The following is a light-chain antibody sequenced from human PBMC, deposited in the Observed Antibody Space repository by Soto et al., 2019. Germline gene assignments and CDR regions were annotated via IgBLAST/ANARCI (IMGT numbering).Light chain of an antibody. J-gene: IGLJ2*01. CDR3: SSYTSSLDNPVL. CDR1: SSDIGAYNF. CDR2: EVT. Sequence: QSALTQPASVSGSPGQSITISCTGTSSDIGAYNFVSWYQQHPGKAPKLMIYEVTNRPSGVSYRFSASKSGNTASLTISGLQAEDEADYYCSSYTSSLDNPVLFGGGTKVTVL. V-gene: IGLV2-14*01.